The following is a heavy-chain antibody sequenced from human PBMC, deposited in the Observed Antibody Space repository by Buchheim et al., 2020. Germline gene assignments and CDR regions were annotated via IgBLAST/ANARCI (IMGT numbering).Heavy chain of an antibody. J-gene: IGHJ5*02. CDR2: INSDGSST. V-gene: IGHV3-74*01. CDR1: GFTFSSYW. D-gene: IGHD3-3*01. CDR3: ARDRGGYDFWSGYYTPNWFDP. Sequence: EVQLVESGGGLVQPGGSLRLSCAASGFTFSSYWMHWVRQAPGKGLVWVSRINSDGSSTSYADSVKGRFTISRDNAKNTLYLKMNSLRAEDTAVYYCARDRGGYDFWSGYYTPNWFDPWGQGTL.